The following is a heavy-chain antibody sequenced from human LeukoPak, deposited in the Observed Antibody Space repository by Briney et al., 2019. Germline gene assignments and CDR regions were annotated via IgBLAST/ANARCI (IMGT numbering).Heavy chain of an antibody. CDR1: GVSISTSEW. Sequence: PSETLSLTCAVSGVSISTSEWWIWVSQPPGQGLEWIGEIHRDGRTRYNPSLTSRVTMSMDYSKNQFSLNVRFVTAADTAIYYCGKTDIYFNPIDYWGPGSLVTVSS. CDR3: GKTDIYFNPIDY. J-gene: IGHJ4*02. V-gene: IGHV4-4*02. CDR2: IHRDGRT. D-gene: IGHD3-9*01.